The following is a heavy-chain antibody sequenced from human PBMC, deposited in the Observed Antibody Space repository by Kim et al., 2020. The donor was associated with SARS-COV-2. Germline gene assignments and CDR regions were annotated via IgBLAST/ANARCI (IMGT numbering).Heavy chain of an antibody. V-gene: IGHV3-53*05. CDR2: T. CDR3: ARVGATSDFDY. J-gene: IGHJ4*02. Sequence: TDYTDSVGGRFTITRDSSKNTLYLQMNSLRPDDTAVYYCARVGATSDFDYWGQGTLVTVSS. D-gene: IGHD1-26*01.